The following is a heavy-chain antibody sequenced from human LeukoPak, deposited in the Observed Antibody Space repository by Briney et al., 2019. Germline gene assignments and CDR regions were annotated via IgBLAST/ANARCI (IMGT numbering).Heavy chain of an antibody. Sequence: ASVKVSCKASGYTFTSYGISWVRQAPGQGLEWMGWISAYNGNTNYAQKVQGRVTMTTDTSTSTAYMELRSLRSDDTAVYYCAREETHHVYYGMDVWGQGTMGNVSS. D-gene: IGHD1-14*01. CDR2: ISAYNGNT. CDR3: AREETHHVYYGMDV. J-gene: IGHJ6*02. V-gene: IGHV1-18*01. CDR1: GYTFTSYG.